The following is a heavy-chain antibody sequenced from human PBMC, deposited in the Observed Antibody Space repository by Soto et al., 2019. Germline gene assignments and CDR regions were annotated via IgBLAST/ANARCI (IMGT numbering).Heavy chain of an antibody. V-gene: IGHV1-18*01. D-gene: IGHD3-9*01. CDR2: VGTANANT. J-gene: IGHJ4*02. Sequence: QVQLVQSGPEVTMPGASVKVSCKTSGYTFTAYGLAWLRQAPGQRPEWLGWVGTANANTNYAEKFQGRVTMTSDRSPATSYMERRSLRSDDTAVYYWARELNTNPTAYYSFAYWGQGTLVTVSS. CDR1: GYTFTAYG. CDR3: ARELNTNPTAYYSFAY.